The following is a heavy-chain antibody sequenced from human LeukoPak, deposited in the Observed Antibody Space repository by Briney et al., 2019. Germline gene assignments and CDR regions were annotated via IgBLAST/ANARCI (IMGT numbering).Heavy chain of an antibody. CDR1: GGSISSSAYY. J-gene: IGHJ4*02. CDR2: IYYSGNT. D-gene: IGHD4-23*01. Sequence: PSGTLSLTCTVSGGSISSSAYYWGWIRQPPGKGLECIGNIYYSGNTYYNPSLKSRLTISVDTSKNQFSLKLSPVTAADTAVYYCARGEMTTVAYYFDYWGQGTLVTVSS. CDR3: ARGEMTTVAYYFDY. V-gene: IGHV4-39*01.